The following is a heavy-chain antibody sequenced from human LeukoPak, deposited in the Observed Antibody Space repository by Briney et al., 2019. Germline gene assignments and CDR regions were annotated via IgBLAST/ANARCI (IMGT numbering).Heavy chain of an antibody. CDR2: INHSGST. V-gene: IGHV4-4*02. J-gene: IGHJ4*02. CDR3: ARERSLYGYYPPHFDY. D-gene: IGHD3-22*01. CDR1: GGSISSSNW. Sequence: PSETLSLTCTVSGGSISSSNWWSWIRQPPGKGLEWIGEINHSGSTNYNPSLKSRVTISVDTSKNQFSLKLSSVTAADTAVYYCARERSLYGYYPPHFDYWGQGTLVTVSS.